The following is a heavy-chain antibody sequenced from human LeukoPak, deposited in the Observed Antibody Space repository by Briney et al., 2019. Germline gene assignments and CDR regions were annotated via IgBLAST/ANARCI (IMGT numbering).Heavy chain of an antibody. V-gene: IGHV1-18*01. J-gene: IGHJ4*02. D-gene: IGHD6-19*01. CDR1: GYTFTSSG. CDR2: ISADNGDT. Sequence: ASVKVSCKASGYTFTSSGISWLRQAPGQGLDWMGWISADNGDTNYAQKLQGRVTMTTDTSTSTAYMELRSLRSDDTAVYYCARDSWVAGDFDYWGQGTLVTVSS. CDR3: ARDSWVAGDFDY.